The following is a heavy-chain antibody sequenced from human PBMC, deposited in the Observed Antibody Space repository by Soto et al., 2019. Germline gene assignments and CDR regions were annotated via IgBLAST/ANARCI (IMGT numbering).Heavy chain of an antibody. Sequence: EVQLVESGGGLVKPGGSLRLSCAASGFTFSSYSMNWVRQAPGKGLEWVSSISSSSSYIYYADSVKGRFTISRDNAKNSLYLQMNSLRAEDTAVYYCARDMPGVVAATGELDYWGQGTLVTVSS. CDR1: GFTFSSYS. J-gene: IGHJ4*02. CDR2: ISSSSSYI. V-gene: IGHV3-21*01. CDR3: ARDMPGVVAATGELDY. D-gene: IGHD2-15*01.